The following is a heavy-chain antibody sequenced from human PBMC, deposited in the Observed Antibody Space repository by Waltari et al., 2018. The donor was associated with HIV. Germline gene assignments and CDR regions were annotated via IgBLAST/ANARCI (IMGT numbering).Heavy chain of an antibody. Sequence: QIHLVQSGAALRNPGASVAVSCRASGYNFTTFGLTWVRQAPGQGLEGMGWISGYNGDTKYAQKVRGRVTMTTDTSTSTAYLEMGSLRFDDTAVYYCARDHYYGSSGYYSDYWGQGTLVTVSS. CDR1: GYNFTTFG. V-gene: IGHV1-18*01. CDR2: ISGYNGDT. D-gene: IGHD3-22*01. J-gene: IGHJ4*02. CDR3: ARDHYYGSSGYYSDY.